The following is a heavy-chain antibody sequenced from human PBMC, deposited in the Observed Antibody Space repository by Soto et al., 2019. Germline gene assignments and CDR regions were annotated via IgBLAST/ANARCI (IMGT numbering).Heavy chain of an antibody. CDR2: IGGGDGKT. V-gene: IGHV1-3*01. J-gene: IGHJ4*02. CDR3: VRDDASDRGVHLDF. CDR1: GYSFTQYV. Sequence: ASVKVSCKSSGYSFTQYVIHWVRQAPGQRLEWMGWIGGGDGKTYYSQNFQGRVTINKDTSAITAYMELSSLISEDTAMYYCVRDDASDRGVHLDFWGQGTLVTVSS. D-gene: IGHD3-22*01.